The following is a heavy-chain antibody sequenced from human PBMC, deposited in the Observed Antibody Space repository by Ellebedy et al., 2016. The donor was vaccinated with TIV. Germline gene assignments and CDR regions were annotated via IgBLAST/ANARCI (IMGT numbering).Heavy chain of an antibody. J-gene: IGHJ4*02. D-gene: IGHD3-10*01. CDR2: INPSGGST. CDR1: GYTFTSYY. V-gene: IGHV1-46*01. CDR3: ARAMGLRAAEGIGELGY. Sequence: ASVKVSCKASGYTFTSYYMHWVRQAPGQGLEWMGIINPSGGSTSYAQKFQGRVTMTRDTSTSTVYMELSSLRSEDTAVYYCARAMGLRAAEGIGELGYWGQGTLVTVSS.